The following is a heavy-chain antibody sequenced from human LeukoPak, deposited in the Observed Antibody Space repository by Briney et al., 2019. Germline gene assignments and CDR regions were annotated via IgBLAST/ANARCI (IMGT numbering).Heavy chain of an antibody. CDR3: AGEWGPIAVSGGPGY. CDR2: ILFDGRNK. V-gene: IGHV3-33*01. J-gene: IGHJ4*02. Sequence: GGSLRLSCAASGFTFSNYGMHWVRQAPGKGLEWVALILFDGRNKFHADSVKGRFTISRDNSKNTLFLQMNRLRAEDTAVYYCAGEWGPIAVSGGPGYWGQGALVSVSS. D-gene: IGHD6-19*01. CDR1: GFTFSNYG.